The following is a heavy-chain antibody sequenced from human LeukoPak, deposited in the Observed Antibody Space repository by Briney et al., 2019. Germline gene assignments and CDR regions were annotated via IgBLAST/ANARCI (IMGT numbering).Heavy chain of an antibody. Sequence: GGSLRLSCAASGFTFSSYWMHWVRKAPGTGLVWVSRINSDGSSTSYADSVKGRFTISRDNAKNTLYLQMNSLRAEDTAVYYCARDRARGGDCCNFDYWGQGTLVTVSS. V-gene: IGHV3-74*01. CDR3: ARDRARGGDCCNFDY. CDR1: GFTFSSYW. CDR2: INSDGSST. D-gene: IGHD2-21*02. J-gene: IGHJ4*02.